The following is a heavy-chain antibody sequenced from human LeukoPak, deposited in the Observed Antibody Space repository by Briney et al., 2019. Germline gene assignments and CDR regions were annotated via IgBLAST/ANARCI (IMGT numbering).Heavy chain of an antibody. CDR1: GYTFTGYY. CDR2: INPNSGGT. V-gene: IGHV1-2*02. Sequence: ASVKVSCKASGYTFTGYYIHWVRQAPGQGLEWMGWINPNSGGTNYAQKFQGRVTMTRDTSISTAYMELSRLRSDDTAVYYCARPMGASNNWFDPWGQGTLVTVSS. J-gene: IGHJ5*02. CDR3: ARPMGASNNWFDP. D-gene: IGHD1-26*01.